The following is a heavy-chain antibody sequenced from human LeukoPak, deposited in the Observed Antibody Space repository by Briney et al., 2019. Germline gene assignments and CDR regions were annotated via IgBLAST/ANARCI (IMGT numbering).Heavy chain of an antibody. V-gene: IGHV3-7*04. Sequence: GGSLRLSCAASGFTFNSYWMSWVRQAPGKGLEWVANIKEDGSEKYYVDSVKGRFTISRDNAKNSLYLQMNSLRAEDTAVYYCARDHGYLNYWGQGTLVTVSS. CDR3: ARDHGYLNY. CDR1: GFTFNSYW. J-gene: IGHJ4*02. CDR2: IKEDGSEK.